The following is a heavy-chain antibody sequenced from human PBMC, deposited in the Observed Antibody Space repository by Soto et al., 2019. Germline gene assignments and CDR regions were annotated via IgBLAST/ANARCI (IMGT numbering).Heavy chain of an antibody. J-gene: IGHJ4*02. CDR3: AKDLFGIYYYGSGSYYNHDY. D-gene: IGHD3-10*01. CDR2: ISGSGGST. V-gene: IGHV3-23*01. CDR1: GFTFSSYA. Sequence: GGSLRLSCAASGFTFSSYAMSWVRQAPGKGLEWVSAISGSGGSTYYADSVKGRFTISRDNSKNTLYLQMNSLRAEDTAVYYCAKDLFGIYYYGSGSYYNHDYWGQGTLVTVSS.